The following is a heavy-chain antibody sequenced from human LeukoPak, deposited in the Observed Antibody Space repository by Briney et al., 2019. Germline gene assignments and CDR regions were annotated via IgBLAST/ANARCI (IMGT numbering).Heavy chain of an antibody. Sequence: PGRSLRLSCAASGFTFSSYGMHWVRQAPGKGLEWVAVIWYDGGNKYYADSVKGRFTISRDNSKNTLYLQMNSLRAEDTAVYYCAGGAYYDFWSGLIPRPYYGMDVWGQGTTVTVTS. CDR3: AGGAYYDFWSGLIPRPYYGMDV. J-gene: IGHJ6*02. CDR2: IWYDGGNK. D-gene: IGHD3-3*01. CDR1: GFTFSSYG. V-gene: IGHV3-33*01.